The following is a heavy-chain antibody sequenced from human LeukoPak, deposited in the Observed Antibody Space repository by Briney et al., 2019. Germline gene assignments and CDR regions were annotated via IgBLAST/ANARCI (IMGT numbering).Heavy chain of an antibody. Sequence: GESLKISCKTSGYSFNTYWTGWVHQMPGKGLEWMGIVHPGYSDTRYSPSFQGQVTISADKSITTAYLQWSSLKASDTAMYYCVRLAQEVVLTATHTALDYWGQGTLVTVSS. J-gene: IGHJ4*02. V-gene: IGHV5-51*07. D-gene: IGHD2-15*01. CDR1: GYSFNTYW. CDR3: VRLAQEVVLTATHTALDY. CDR2: VHPGYSDT.